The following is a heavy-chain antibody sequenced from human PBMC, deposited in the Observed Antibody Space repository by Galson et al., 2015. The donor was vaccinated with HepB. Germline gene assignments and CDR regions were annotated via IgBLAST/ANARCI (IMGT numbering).Heavy chain of an antibody. D-gene: IGHD6-6*01. Sequence: SVKVSCKASGGTFSSYAISWVRQAPGQGLEWMGGIIPIFGTANYAQKFQGRVTITADKSTSTAYMELSSLRSEDTAVYYCGARGSSSKDYYYYGMDVWGQGTTVTVSS. CDR1: GGTFSSYA. V-gene: IGHV1-69*06. CDR3: GARGSSSKDYYYYGMDV. CDR2: IIPIFGTA. J-gene: IGHJ6*02.